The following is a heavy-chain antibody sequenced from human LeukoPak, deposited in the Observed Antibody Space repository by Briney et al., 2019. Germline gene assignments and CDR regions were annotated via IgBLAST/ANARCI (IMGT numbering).Heavy chain of an antibody. V-gene: IGHV3-74*03. Sequence: PTGGSLRLSCAASGFTFGNSWVHGVRQAPGKGLVWVSLINADGSTTTYADSVKGRFTISRDNAKNSLYLQMNSLRAEDTAVYYCARERYFDWFGASYYMDVWGKGTTVTVSS. CDR2: INADGSTT. D-gene: IGHD3-9*01. CDR1: GFTFGNSW. CDR3: ARERYFDWFGASYYMDV. J-gene: IGHJ6*03.